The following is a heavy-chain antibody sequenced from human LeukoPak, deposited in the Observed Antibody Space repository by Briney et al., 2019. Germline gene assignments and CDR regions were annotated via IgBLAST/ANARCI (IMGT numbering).Heavy chain of an antibody. CDR2: IKKDGREM. Sequence: PGGSLRLSCAASGLMFSSYWMSWVRQAPGKGLEWVANIKKDGREMYYVDSVKGRFTISRDNAKNSLYLQMNSLRADDTAVYHCARQETSSYNGAFDIWGQGTMVTVSS. CDR1: GLMFSSYW. V-gene: IGHV3-7*01. D-gene: IGHD1-26*01. CDR3: ARQETSSYNGAFDI. J-gene: IGHJ3*02.